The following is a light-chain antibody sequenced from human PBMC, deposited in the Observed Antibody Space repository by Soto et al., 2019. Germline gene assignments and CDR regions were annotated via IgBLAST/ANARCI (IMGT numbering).Light chain of an antibody. CDR1: QSVSSN. V-gene: IGKV3-15*01. J-gene: IGKJ5*01. CDR2: GAS. Sequence: EIVMTQSPATMSVSPGERATLSCRASQSVSSNLAWYQQKHGQAPRXLIYGASSRATGIPVRFSGSGSGTELTITISSLQSEDFAVYDCQQYNNWPLTFGQGTRLEIK. CDR3: QQYNNWPLT.